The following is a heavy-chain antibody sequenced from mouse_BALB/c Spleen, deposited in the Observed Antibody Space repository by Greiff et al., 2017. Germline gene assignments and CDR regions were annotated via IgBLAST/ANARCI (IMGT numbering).Heavy chain of an antibody. D-gene: IGHD1-1*01. CDR3: ARGANYYGSSSYAMDY. V-gene: IGHV2-9*02. J-gene: IGHJ4*01. CDR1: GFSLTSYG. CDR2: IWAGGST. Sequence: QVQLKESGPGLVAPSQSLSITCTVSGFSLTSYGVHWVRQPPGKGLEWLGVIWAGGSTNYNSALMSRLSISKDNSKSQVFLKMNSLQTDDTAMYYCARGANYYGSSSYAMDYWGQGTSVTVSS.